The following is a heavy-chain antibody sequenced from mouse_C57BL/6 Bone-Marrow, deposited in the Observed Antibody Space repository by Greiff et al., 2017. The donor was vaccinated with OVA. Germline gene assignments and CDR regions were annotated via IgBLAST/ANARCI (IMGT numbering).Heavy chain of an antibody. CDR3: ARTGDLYYFDY. Sequence: QVQLKQPGAELVMPGASVKLSCKASGYTFTSYWMHWVKQRPGQGLEWIGEIDPSDSYTNYNQKFKGKSTLTVDKSSSTAYMQLSSLTSEDSAVYYCARTGDLYYFDYWGQGTTLTVSS. CDR2: IDPSDSYT. CDR1: GYTFTSYW. V-gene: IGHV1-69*01. J-gene: IGHJ2*01.